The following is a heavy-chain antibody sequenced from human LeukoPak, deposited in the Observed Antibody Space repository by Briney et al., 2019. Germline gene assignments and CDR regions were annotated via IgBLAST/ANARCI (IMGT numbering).Heavy chain of an antibody. Sequence: SETLSLTCVVYGGSFSHYYWTWIRQAPGKGLEWIGEINHSGSTNYNPSLKSRVTISVDTSKNQFSLKLSSVTAADTAVYYCARRSMRAFDIWGQGTMVTVSS. J-gene: IGHJ3*02. CDR2: INHSGST. D-gene: IGHD2-8*01. CDR3: ARRSMRAFDI. CDR1: GGSFSHYY. V-gene: IGHV4-34*01.